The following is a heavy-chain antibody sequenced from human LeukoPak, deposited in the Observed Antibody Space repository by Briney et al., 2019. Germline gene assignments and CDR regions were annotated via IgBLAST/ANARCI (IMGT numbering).Heavy chain of an antibody. V-gene: IGHV3-30*02. J-gene: IGHJ6*03. CDR3: AKEATSPTYYYFYYYMDD. CDR2: IRFDGSNK. CDR1: GVTFSIYG. Sequence: GGSLRLSRAASGVTFSIYGMHCVRQAAGKGLEWVAFIRFDGSNKYYGDFVKGRFTISRDNSKNTLYLQMNSLRPEDTAIYYCAKEATSPTYYYFYYYMDDWGKGTTITVSS. D-gene: IGHD2/OR15-2a*01.